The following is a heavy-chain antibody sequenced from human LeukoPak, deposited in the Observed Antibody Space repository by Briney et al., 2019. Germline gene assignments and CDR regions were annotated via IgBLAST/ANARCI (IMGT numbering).Heavy chain of an antibody. Sequence: QAGGSLRLSCAASGFTFGGYWLSWFRQAPGKGLECVASIKSDGSEKYYADSVKGRFTISRDNAKNSLYLQMNSLRAEDTAVYYCGRLTTAYGTVDPWGQGTLVTVSS. CDR1: GFTFGGYW. CDR2: IKSDGSEK. J-gene: IGHJ5*02. CDR3: GRLTTAYGTVDP. V-gene: IGHV3-7*05. D-gene: IGHD3-16*01.